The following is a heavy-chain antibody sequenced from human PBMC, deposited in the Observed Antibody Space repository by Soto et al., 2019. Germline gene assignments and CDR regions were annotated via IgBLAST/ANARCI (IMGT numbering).Heavy chain of an antibody. Sequence: GGSLRLSCAASGLTFSSYGMHWVRQAPGKGLEWVAVISYDGSNKYYADSVKGRFTISRDNSKNTLYLQMNSLRAEDTAVYYCAKDSVAATRSYYYGMDVWGQGTTVTVSS. D-gene: IGHD2-15*01. J-gene: IGHJ6*02. V-gene: IGHV3-30*18. CDR2: ISYDGSNK. CDR3: AKDSVAATRSYYYGMDV. CDR1: GLTFSSYG.